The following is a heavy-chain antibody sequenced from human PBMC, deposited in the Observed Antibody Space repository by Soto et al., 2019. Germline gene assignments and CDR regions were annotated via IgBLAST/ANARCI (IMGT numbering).Heavy chain of an antibody. V-gene: IGHV3-48*01. J-gene: IGHJ6*02. Sequence: GSLRLSCAASGFTFSSYSMNWVRQAPGKGLEWVSYISSSSSTIYYADSVKGRFTISRDNAKNSLYLQMNSLGAEDTAVYYCATYYGTIKVWGQGTTVTVSS. CDR2: ISSSSSTI. CDR3: ATYYGTIKV. D-gene: IGHD3-10*01. CDR1: GFTFSSYS.